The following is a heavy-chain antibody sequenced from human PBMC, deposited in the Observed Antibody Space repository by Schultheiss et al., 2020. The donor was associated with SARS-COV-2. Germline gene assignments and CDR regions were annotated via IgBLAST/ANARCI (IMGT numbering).Heavy chain of an antibody. CDR1: GGSVSSGSYY. CDR3: ATRYGSGSYYREYYFDY. J-gene: IGHJ4*02. D-gene: IGHD3-10*01. Sequence: SETLSLTCTVSGGSVSSGSYYWNWIRQPPGKGLEWIGYIYYSGSTYYNPSLKSRVTISVDTSKNQFSLKLSSVTAADTAVYYCATRYGSGSYYREYYFDYWGQGTLVTVSS. V-gene: IGHV4-61*01. CDR2: IYYSGST.